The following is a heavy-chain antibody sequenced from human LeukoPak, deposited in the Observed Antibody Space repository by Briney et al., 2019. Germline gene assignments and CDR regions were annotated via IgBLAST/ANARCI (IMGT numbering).Heavy chain of an antibody. D-gene: IGHD3-10*01. V-gene: IGHV3-66*01. CDR3: ARGDGFMIRD. J-gene: IGHJ4*02. CDR1: GFTVNNNY. CDR2: INSGGNT. Sequence: GGSLRLSCAAPGFTVNNNYMHWVRRAAGKGLEWVSLINSGGNTHSADSVKGRFTISRDNSKNTLYLQMNSLRVEDTAVYYCARGDGFMIRDWGQGTLVTVS.